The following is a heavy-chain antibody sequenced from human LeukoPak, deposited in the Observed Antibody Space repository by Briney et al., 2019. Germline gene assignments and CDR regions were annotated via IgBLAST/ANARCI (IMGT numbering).Heavy chain of an antibody. CDR1: GTSLTTYF. D-gene: IGHD3-22*01. Sequence: SETLSLTCTVSGTSLTTYFWSWIRQPAGKGLEWIGRFYSSGSTSYNPSLKSRLTMSVDTSKNEFSLKLRSVTAADTAVYYCVRDRVDSSGYYYYYGLGVWGRGTTVTVSS. CDR2: FYSSGST. J-gene: IGHJ6*02. CDR3: VRDRVDSSGYYYYYGLGV. V-gene: IGHV4-4*07.